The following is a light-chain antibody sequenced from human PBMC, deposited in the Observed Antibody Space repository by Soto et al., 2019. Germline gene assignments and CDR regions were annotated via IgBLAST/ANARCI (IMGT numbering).Light chain of an antibody. CDR2: DVT. CDR3: SSFTLTTYV. J-gene: IGLJ1*01. Sequence: QSVLTQPAAIAGSPGQSITISCTGTSRDVGGYNYISWYQHYPDKAPKLIIYDVTSRPSGVSDRFSGSKSGNTASLTISGLQPEDEAHYYCSSFTLTTYVCGSGTKVTXL. V-gene: IGLV2-14*01. CDR1: SRDVGGYNY.